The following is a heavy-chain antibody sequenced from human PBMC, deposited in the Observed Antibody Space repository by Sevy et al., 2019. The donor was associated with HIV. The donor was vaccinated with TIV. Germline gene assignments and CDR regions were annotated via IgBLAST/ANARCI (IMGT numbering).Heavy chain of an antibody. CDR1: GFTFSTYD. V-gene: IGHV3-30*18. CDR3: AKNRPPGGSYFSRHGMDV. J-gene: IGHJ6*02. CDR2: IAHDGNYR. Sequence: GGSLRLSCTASGFTFSTYDIHWVRQAPGKGLEWVAIIAHDGNYRYYSDSVRGRFSMSRDNSKNTAYLQMSGLSVEDTAVNYCAKNRPPGGSYFSRHGMDVWGRGTTVTVSS. D-gene: IGHD3-16*01.